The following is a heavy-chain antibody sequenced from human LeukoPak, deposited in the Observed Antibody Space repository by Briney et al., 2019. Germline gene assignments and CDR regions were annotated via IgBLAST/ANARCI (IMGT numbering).Heavy chain of an antibody. V-gene: IGHV4-39*07. CDR2: NSGST. CDR1: SGSISTSNYY. CDR3: ARAGDYGDYVGWFDP. J-gene: IGHJ5*02. Sequence: SETLSLTCTVSSGSISTSNYYWGWVRQPPGKALEWIGNNSGSTYYSPSLKSRVTISLDTSRNRFSLNLNSVTAADTAVYYCARAGDYGDYVGWFDPWGQGTLVTVSS. D-gene: IGHD4-17*01.